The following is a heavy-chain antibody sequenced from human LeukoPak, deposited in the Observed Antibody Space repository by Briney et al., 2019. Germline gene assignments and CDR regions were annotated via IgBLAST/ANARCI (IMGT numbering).Heavy chain of an antibody. CDR3: ARDRPFRIGSEPYMDV. D-gene: IGHD3-3*01. CDR2: IKQDGSEK. Sequence: PAGSLRLSCAASGFTFSSYWMSWVRQAPGKGLEWVANIKQDGSEKDYVDSGKGRFTISRDNAKNSLYLQMNSLRAEDTAVYYCARDRPFRIGSEPYMDVWGKGTTVTVSS. CDR1: GFTFSSYW. V-gene: IGHV3-7*01. J-gene: IGHJ6*03.